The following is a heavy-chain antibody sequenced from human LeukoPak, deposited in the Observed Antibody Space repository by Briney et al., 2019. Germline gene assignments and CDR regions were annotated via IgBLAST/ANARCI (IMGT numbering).Heavy chain of an antibody. CDR2: IDHSGST. V-gene: IGHV4-30-2*01. D-gene: IGHD3-16*02. CDR3: AQGYTSGMDV. CDR1: GGSISSGGYS. Sequence: SETLSLTCAVSGGSISSGGYSWSWIRQPPGKGLEWIGYIDHSGSTYYNPSLRSRATISVDRSKNQFSLKLSSVTAADTAVYYCAQGYTSGMDVWGKGTTVTVSS. J-gene: IGHJ6*04.